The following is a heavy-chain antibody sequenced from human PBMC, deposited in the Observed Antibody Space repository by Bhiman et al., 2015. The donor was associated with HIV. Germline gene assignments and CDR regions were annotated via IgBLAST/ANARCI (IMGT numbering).Heavy chain of an antibody. J-gene: IGHJ3*02. CDR2: ISSSGSTI. CDR1: GFTFSDYY. D-gene: IGHD1-26*01. V-gene: IGHV3-11*04. CDR3: ARRSGTYEWGAFDI. Sequence: QVQLVESGGGLVKSGGSLRLSCAASGFTFSDYYMSWIRQAPGRGLEWVSYISSSGSTIYYADSVKGRFTISRDNSKNTLYLQMNSLSAEDTAVYYCARRSGTYEWGAFDIWGQGTMVTVSS.